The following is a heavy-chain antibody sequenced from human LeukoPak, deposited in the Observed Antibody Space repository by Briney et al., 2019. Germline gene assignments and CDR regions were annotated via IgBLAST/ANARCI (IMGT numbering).Heavy chain of an antibody. CDR3: ARDSEAVAGNSDY. Sequence: GGSLRLSSAASGFTFSDYYMSWIRQAPGKGLEWVSYISSSGSTIYYADSVKGRFTISRDNAKNSLYLQMNSLRAEDTAVYYCARDSEAVAGNSDYWGQGTLVTVSS. CDR1: GFTFSDYY. V-gene: IGHV3-11*01. CDR2: ISSSGSTI. J-gene: IGHJ4*02. D-gene: IGHD6-19*01.